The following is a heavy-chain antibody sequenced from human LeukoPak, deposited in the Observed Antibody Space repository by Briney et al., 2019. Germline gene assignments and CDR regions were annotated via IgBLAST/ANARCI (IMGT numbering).Heavy chain of an antibody. CDR2: ISAYNGHT. D-gene: IGHD3-10*01. Sequence: VASVKVSCKASGGTFSSYAITWVRQAPGQGLEWLGWISAYNGHTNYAQKFQGRVTMTTDTSTSTVYMELRSLRYDDTAVYYCARSGHRRYYYASGPDYWGQGTLVTVSS. CDR1: GGTFSSYA. CDR3: ARSGHRRYYYASGPDY. V-gene: IGHV1-18*01. J-gene: IGHJ4*02.